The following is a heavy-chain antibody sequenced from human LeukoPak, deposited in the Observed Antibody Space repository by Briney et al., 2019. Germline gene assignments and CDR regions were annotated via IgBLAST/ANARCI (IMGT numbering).Heavy chain of an antibody. CDR3: ARDGVAAEPRGFDY. CDR1: GGSFSAYY. J-gene: IGHJ4*02. V-gene: IGHV4-34*01. D-gene: IGHD6-13*01. Sequence: PSETLSLTCAVYGGSFSAYYWNWIRQPPGKGLEWIGEINHGGITNYNPSLKSRVTISVDTSKNQFSLYLSSVTAADTAVYYCARDGVAAEPRGFDYWGQGTLVTVSS. CDR2: INHGGIT.